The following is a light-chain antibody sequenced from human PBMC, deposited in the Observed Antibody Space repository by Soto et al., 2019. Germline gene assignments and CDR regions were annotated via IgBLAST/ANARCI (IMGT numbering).Light chain of an antibody. CDR1: QSISSW. CDR3: QQYNSYPWT. J-gene: IGKJ1*01. Sequence: QMKKSPSTLSAYIGDRVTITCRASQSISSWLAWYQQKPGKAPKLLIYDASSLESGVPSRFSGSGSGTEFTLTISSLQPDDFAPYYCQQYNSYPWTFGQRTKVDIK. V-gene: IGKV1-5*01. CDR2: DAS.